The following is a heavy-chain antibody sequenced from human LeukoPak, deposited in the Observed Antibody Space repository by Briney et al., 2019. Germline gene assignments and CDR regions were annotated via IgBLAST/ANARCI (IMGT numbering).Heavy chain of an antibody. CDR2: ISPYNGNT. CDR3: AKDRRRWLQDGVDY. V-gene: IGHV1-18*01. Sequence: ASVKVSCKASGYTFTSYGISWVRQAPGQGLEWMGWISPYNGNTNYAQKLQGRVTMTADTSTSTAYMDLRSLSSDDTAVYYCAKDRRRWLQDGVDYWGQGTLVTVSS. CDR1: GYTFTSYG. J-gene: IGHJ4*02. D-gene: IGHD5-24*01.